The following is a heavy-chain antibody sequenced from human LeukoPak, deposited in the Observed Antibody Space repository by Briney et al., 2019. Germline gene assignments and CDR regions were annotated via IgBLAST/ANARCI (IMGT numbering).Heavy chain of an antibody. CDR3: AGHHPRNTVDF. CDR1: GGSFSNYY. Sequence: SETLSLTCAVYGGSFSNYYWSWIRQPPGKGLEWIGYISHSGSTNYSPSLKSRVTISLDTSKNQFSLKLSSVTAADTAVYYCAGHHPRNTVDFWGQGTLVTVSS. V-gene: IGHV4-59*08. CDR2: ISHSGST. D-gene: IGHD2/OR15-2a*01. J-gene: IGHJ4*02.